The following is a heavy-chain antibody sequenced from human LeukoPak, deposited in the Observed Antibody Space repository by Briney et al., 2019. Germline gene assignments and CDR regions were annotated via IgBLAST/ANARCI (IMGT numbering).Heavy chain of an antibody. Sequence: ASVKVSCKVSGYTLTELSMHWVRQAPGKGLEWMGGFDPEDGETIYAQKFQGRVTMTEDTSTDTAYMELSSLRSEDTAVYYCATDTRILWFGDKNAFDIWGQGTMVTVSS. D-gene: IGHD3-10*01. V-gene: IGHV1-24*01. CDR1: GYTLTELS. CDR2: FDPEDGET. J-gene: IGHJ3*02. CDR3: ATDTRILWFGDKNAFDI.